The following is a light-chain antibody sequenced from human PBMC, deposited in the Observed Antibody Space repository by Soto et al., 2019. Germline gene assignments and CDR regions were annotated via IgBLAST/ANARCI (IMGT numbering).Light chain of an antibody. V-gene: IGLV2-14*01. CDR2: EVS. CDR1: SSDLGGYNY. CDR3: RSYTSSSTLV. J-gene: IGLJ1*01. Sequence: QSALTQPASVSGSPGQSITISCTGTSSDLGGYNYVSWYQQHPGKAPKLMIYEVSNRPSGVSNRFSGSKSGNTASLTISGPQAEDEADYYCRSYTSSSTLVFGTGTKVTVL.